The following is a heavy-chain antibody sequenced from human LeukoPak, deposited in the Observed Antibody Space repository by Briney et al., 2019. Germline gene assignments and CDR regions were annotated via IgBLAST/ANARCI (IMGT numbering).Heavy chain of an antibody. CDR3: AKASSGSTSVAVYFDN. D-gene: IGHD1-26*01. Sequence: PGGSLRLSCAASGFTFSSFWMHWVRQAPGKGLVWVSHLNSDGRSINYADSVKGRFAISRDNSKNTLYLQMNSLRAEDTAIYYCAKASSGSTSVAVYFDNWGQGTLVVVSS. V-gene: IGHV3-74*01. CDR2: LNSDGRSI. J-gene: IGHJ4*02. CDR1: GFTFSSFW.